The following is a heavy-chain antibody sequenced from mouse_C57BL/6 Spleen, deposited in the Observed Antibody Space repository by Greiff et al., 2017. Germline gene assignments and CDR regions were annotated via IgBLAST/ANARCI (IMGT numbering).Heavy chain of an antibody. V-gene: IGHV1-55*01. CDR3: ARGYYYGSSYAMDY. Sequence: QVQLKQPGAELVKPGASVKMSCKASGYTFPSYWITWVKQRPGPGLEWIGDIYPGSGSTNYNEQFKSKATLTVDTSSSTAYMQLSSLTSEDSAVYYCARGYYYGSSYAMDYWGQGTAVTVSS. CDR1: GYTFPSYW. D-gene: IGHD1-1*01. J-gene: IGHJ4*01. CDR2: IYPGSGST.